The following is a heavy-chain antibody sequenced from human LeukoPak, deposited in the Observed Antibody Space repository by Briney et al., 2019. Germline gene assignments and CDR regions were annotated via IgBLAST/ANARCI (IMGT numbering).Heavy chain of an antibody. Sequence: PSETLSLTCTVSGGSVSSGSFYWGWIRQPPGKGLEWIGSIYYSGSTYYNPSLKSRVTVSVDTSKNQFSLKLSSVTAADTAVYYCARLPRLGYQLAWSDYWGQGTLVTISS. CDR3: ARLPRLGYQLAWSDY. CDR2: IYYSGST. D-gene: IGHD2-2*01. V-gene: IGHV4-39*01. J-gene: IGHJ4*02. CDR1: GGSVSSGSFY.